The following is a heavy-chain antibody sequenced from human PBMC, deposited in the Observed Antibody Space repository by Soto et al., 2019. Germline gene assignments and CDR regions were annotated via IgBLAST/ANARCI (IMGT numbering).Heavy chain of an antibody. V-gene: IGHV1-8*01. Sequence: QVQLVQSGAEVKKPGAPVKVSCKASGYTFTSYDINWVRQATGQGLEWMGWMNPNSGNTGYAQKFQGRVTMTRNTSISKDYMELSSLRSEDTAVYYCARYNCNYPLRYINWFDPWGQGTLVTVSS. CDR1: GYTFTSYD. CDR2: MNPNSGNT. CDR3: ARYNCNYPLRYINWFDP. D-gene: IGHD1-7*01. J-gene: IGHJ5*02.